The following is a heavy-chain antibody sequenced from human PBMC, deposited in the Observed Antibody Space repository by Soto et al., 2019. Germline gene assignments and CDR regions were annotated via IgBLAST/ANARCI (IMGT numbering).Heavy chain of an antibody. Sequence: QVQLVECGGGVVQPGRSLRLSCAASGFTFSSYGMHWVRQAPGKGLEWVAVISYDGSNKYYADSVKGRFTISRDNSKNTLYLQMNSLRAEDTAVYYCAKDQLRGVRGVITYYYGMDVWGQGTTVTVS. D-gene: IGHD3-10*01. CDR2: ISYDGSNK. CDR3: AKDQLRGVRGVITYYYGMDV. J-gene: IGHJ6*02. CDR1: GFTFSSYG. V-gene: IGHV3-30*18.